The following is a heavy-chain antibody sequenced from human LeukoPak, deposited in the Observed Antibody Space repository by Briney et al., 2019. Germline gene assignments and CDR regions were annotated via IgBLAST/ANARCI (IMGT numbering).Heavy chain of an antibody. CDR1: GFTFSTYG. D-gene: IGHD3-22*01. CDR3: ARERDTSGYYSHNFDY. V-gene: IGHV3-33*01. Sequence: GGSLRLSCAASGFTFSTYGMHWVRQAPGKGLEWVTVIWSDGSKKFYGDSVKGRFTISRDNSQNTLFLQMNSPRAEDTAIYYRARERDTSGYYSHNFDYWGQGTLVTVSS. J-gene: IGHJ4*02. CDR2: IWSDGSKK.